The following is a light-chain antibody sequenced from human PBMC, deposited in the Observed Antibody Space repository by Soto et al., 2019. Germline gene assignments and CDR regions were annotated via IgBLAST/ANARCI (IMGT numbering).Light chain of an antibody. CDR2: GAS. CDR3: QQYNNWPPMA. V-gene: IGKV3-15*01. CDR1: QSVSSN. J-gene: IGKJ1*01. Sequence: EIVITQSPATLSVSPGERATLSCRASQSVSSNLAWYQQKPGQAPRLLIYGASTRATGVPARFSGSGSGTEFTITVSSLQSEDFAVYYCQQYNNWPPMAFGQGTKVEIK.